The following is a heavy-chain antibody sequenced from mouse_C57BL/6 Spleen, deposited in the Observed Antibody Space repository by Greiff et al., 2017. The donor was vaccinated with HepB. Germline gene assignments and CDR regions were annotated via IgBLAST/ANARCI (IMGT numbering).Heavy chain of an antibody. CDR1: GYTFTSYW. V-gene: IGHV1-72*01. CDR2: IDTNSGGT. CDR3: ARERGSYWYFDV. Sequence: QVQLQQPGAELVKPGASVKLSCKASGYTFTSYWMHWVKQRPGRGLEWIGRIDTNSGGTKYNEKFKSKATLTVDKPSSPAYMQISSLTSEDSAVYYCARERGSYWYFDVWGTGTTVTVSS. J-gene: IGHJ1*03.